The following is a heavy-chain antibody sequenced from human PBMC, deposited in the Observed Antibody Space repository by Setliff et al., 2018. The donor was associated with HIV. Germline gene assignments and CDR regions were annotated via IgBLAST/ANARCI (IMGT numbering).Heavy chain of an antibody. J-gene: IGHJ3*02. CDR2: IYTSGNT. V-gene: IGHV4-4*07. Sequence: SETLSLTCTVSGGSISSCYWSWIRQPAGKGLEWIGRIYTSGNTNYNPSLKSLKSRVTMSVDTSKNQFSLKLSSVTAADTAVYYCARDKTAVPRDVDAFDIWGQGTMVT. CDR3: ARDKTAVPRDVDAFDI. CDR1: GGSISSCY. D-gene: IGHD6-13*01.